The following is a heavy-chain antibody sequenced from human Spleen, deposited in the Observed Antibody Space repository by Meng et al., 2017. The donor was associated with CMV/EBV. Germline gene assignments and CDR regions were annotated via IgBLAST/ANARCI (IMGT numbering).Heavy chain of an antibody. V-gene: IGHV3-7*01. CDR1: GFTFSSYE. J-gene: IGHJ4*02. CDR2: IKQDGSEK. Sequence: GESLKISCAASGFTFSSYEMNWVRQAPGKGLEWVANIKQDGSEKYYVDSVKGRFTISRDNAKNSLYLQMNSLRAEDTAVYYCARGGTGTTFILAPHYYFDYWGQGTLVTVSS. D-gene: IGHD1-7*01. CDR3: ARGGTGTTFILAPHYYFDY.